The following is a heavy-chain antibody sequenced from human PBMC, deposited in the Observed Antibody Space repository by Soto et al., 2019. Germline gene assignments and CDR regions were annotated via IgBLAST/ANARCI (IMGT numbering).Heavy chain of an antibody. Sequence: SETLSLTCTVSGGSISSYYWSWIRQPPGKGLEWIGYIYYSGSTNYNPSLKSRVTISVDTSKNQFSLKLSSVTAADTAVYYCARDYGDYGRWFDPWGQGTLVTVSS. D-gene: IGHD4-17*01. CDR1: GGSISSYY. CDR2: IYYSGST. J-gene: IGHJ5*02. CDR3: ARDYGDYGRWFDP. V-gene: IGHV4-59*01.